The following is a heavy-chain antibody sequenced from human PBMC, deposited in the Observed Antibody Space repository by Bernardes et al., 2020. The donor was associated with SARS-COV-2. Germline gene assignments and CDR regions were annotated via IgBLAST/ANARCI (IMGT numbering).Heavy chain of an antibody. D-gene: IGHD2-15*01. CDR3: AAALGSRAFDI. CDR1: GYTFTSSA. V-gene: IGHV1-58*01. Sequence: SVKVSCKASGYTFTSSAVQWVRQARGQRLEWIGWIVVGSGNTNYAQKFQERVTITRDMSTSTAYMELSSLRSEDTAVYYCAAALGSRAFDIWGQGTMVTVSS. CDR2: IVVGSGNT. J-gene: IGHJ3*02.